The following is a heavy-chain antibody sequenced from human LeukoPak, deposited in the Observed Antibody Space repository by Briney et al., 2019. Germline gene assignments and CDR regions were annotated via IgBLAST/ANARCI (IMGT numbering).Heavy chain of an antibody. CDR3: ARGVPVSGVAPGTYYYYYYMDV. CDR1: GYTFTSYG. V-gene: IGHV1-18*01. Sequence: ASVKVSCKASGYTFTSYGISWVRQAPGQGLEWMGWISAYNGNTNYAQKLQGRVTMTTDTSTSTAYMELRSLRSDDTAVYYCARGVPVSGVAPGTYYYYYYMDVWGKGTTVTVSS. J-gene: IGHJ6*03. CDR2: ISAYNGNT. D-gene: IGHD3-3*01.